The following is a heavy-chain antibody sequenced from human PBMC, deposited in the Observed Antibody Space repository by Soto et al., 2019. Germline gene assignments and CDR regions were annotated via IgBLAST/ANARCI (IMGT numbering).Heavy chain of an antibody. CDR1: GGSINSFS. D-gene: IGHD2-2*02. CDR2: IYYSGST. J-gene: IGHJ3*02. Sequence: SEPLSLTCTVSGGSINSFSWSWIRQPPGKGLEWIGYIYYSGSTNYNPSLTSRVTISVDTSKNQFSLKLSSVTAADTAVYYCAIMNNIYCSSSSCDKPFPAIDIWGQGTMLTVS. V-gene: IGHV4-59*08. CDR3: AIMNNIYCSSSSCDKPFPAIDI.